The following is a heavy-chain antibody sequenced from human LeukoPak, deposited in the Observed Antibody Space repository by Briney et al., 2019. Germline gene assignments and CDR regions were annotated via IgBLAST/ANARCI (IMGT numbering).Heavy chain of an antibody. Sequence: PGGSLRLSCAASGFTVSSNYMSWVRQAQGQGLEWVSVIYSGGSTYYADSVKGRFTISRDNSKNTLYLQMNSLRAEDTAVYYCARVVHLAFGYFDYWGQGTLVTVSS. J-gene: IGHJ4*02. CDR3: ARVVHLAFGYFDY. D-gene: IGHD3-10*01. CDR2: IYSGGST. CDR1: GFTVSSNY. V-gene: IGHV3-53*01.